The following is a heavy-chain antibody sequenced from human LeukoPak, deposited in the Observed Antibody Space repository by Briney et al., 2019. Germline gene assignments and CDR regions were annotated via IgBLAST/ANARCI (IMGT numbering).Heavy chain of an antibody. Sequence: GGSLRLSCAASGFSFSSYSMTWVRQAPGKGLEWVSFISSSSSSIYYADSVKGRFTISRDNAKNSLYLQTNSLRAEDTAVYYCARYSPSLAYWGQGTLVTVSS. D-gene: IGHD2-2*01. J-gene: IGHJ4*02. CDR3: ARYSPSLAY. V-gene: IGHV3-48*01. CDR1: GFSFSSYS. CDR2: ISSSSSSI.